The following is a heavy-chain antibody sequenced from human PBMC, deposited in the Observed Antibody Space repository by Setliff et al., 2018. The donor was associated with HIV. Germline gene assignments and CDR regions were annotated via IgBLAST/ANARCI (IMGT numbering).Heavy chain of an antibody. D-gene: IGHD3-22*01. CDR1: GFTFSSYT. CDR3: ARDWGEHYDGSGFSS. CDR2: ISSSGSSI. J-gene: IGHJ5*02. Sequence: LRLSCAASGFTFSSYTMNWVRQAPGKGLEWISYISSSGSSIYLANSVKGRFIISRDNAKNALYLQMNSLRAEDTAVYYCARDWGEHYDGSGFSSWGQGTLVTVSS. V-gene: IGHV3-48*04.